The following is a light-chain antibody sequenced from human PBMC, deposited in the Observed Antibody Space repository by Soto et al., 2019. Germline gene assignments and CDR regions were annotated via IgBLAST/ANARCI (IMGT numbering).Light chain of an antibody. CDR2: DAS. Sequence: EIVLRQSPATLSLSPGERATLSCRASQSVSSYLAWYQQKPGQAPRLLIYDASTTATGIPARFSGSGSGTDFTLTISSLEPEDFAVYYCQQRSNWTLTFGGGTKVEIK. J-gene: IGKJ4*01. CDR3: QQRSNWTLT. CDR1: QSVSSY. V-gene: IGKV3-11*01.